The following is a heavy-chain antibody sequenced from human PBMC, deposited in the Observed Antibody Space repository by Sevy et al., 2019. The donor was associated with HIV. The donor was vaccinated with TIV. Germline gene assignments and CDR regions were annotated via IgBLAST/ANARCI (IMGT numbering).Heavy chain of an antibody. CDR3: AREEITGFDY. CDR2: ISAGGGSV. CDR1: GFIFRTYA. Sequence: GRSLRLSCAASGFIFRTYAMTWVRQAPGKGLEWVSTISAGGGSVYYADSVKGRFTISRDNSNNRLYLQMNTLRAEDTAVYSRAREEITGFDYWGRGTLVTVSS. D-gene: IGHD1-26*01. J-gene: IGHJ4*02. V-gene: IGHV3-23*01.